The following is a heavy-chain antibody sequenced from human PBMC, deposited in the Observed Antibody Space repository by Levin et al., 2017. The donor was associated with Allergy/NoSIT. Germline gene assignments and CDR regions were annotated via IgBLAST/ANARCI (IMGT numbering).Heavy chain of an antibody. Sequence: PGESLKISCAASGFTFSTHSMNWVRQAPGKGLEWVSSIGSSSSYLYYADSLRGRFTISRDNAKNSLYLQMNSLRTEDTAVYYCARSPSDVPAAGDVFDIWGQGTVVTVSS. V-gene: IGHV3-21*01. CDR3: ARSPSDVPAAGDVFDI. CDR1: GFTFSTHS. J-gene: IGHJ3*02. D-gene: IGHD2-2*01. CDR2: IGSSSSYL.